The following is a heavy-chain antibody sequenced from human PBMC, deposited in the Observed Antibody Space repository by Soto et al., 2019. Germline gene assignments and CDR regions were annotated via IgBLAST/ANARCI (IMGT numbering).Heavy chain of an antibody. J-gene: IGHJ4*02. V-gene: IGHV4-34*01. CDR1: GGSFSGYY. CDR3: ARTLRGYSSGWYDY. Sequence: SETLSLTCAVYGGSFSGYYWSWIRQPPGKGLEWIGEINHSGSTNYNPSLKSRVTISVDTSKNQFSLKLSSVTAADTAVYYCARTLRGYSSGWYDYWGQGTLVTVSS. CDR2: INHSGST. D-gene: IGHD6-19*01.